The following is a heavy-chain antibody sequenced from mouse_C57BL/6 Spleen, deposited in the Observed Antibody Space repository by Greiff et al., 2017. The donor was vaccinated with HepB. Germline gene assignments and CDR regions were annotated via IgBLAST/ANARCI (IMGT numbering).Heavy chain of an antibody. CDR3: TTYYDYGYYYAMDY. CDR1: GFNIKDDY. Sequence: VQLQQSGAELVRPGASVKLSCTASGFNIKDDYMPWVKQRPEQGLEWIGWIDPENGDTEYASKFQGKATITADTASNTAYLQLSSLTSEDTAVYYCTTYYDYGYYYAMDYWGQGTSVTVSS. V-gene: IGHV14-4*01. D-gene: IGHD2-4*01. J-gene: IGHJ4*01. CDR2: IDPENGDT.